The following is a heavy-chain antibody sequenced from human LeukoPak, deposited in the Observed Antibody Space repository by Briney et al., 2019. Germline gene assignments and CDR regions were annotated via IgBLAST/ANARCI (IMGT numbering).Heavy chain of an antibody. J-gene: IGHJ5*02. CDR1: GYTFTDYY. D-gene: IGHD4/OR15-4a*01. CDR3: ARSNYGGQGAGDNWFDP. V-gene: IGHV1-2*02. Sequence: ASVKVSCKASGYTFTDYYVHWVRQAPGQGLEWMGWINPNIGDTNYAQRFQGRVTMTRDTSTSTAYMDLSSLTSDETAVYFCARSNYGGQGAGDNWFDPWGQGTLVTVSS. CDR2: INPNIGDT.